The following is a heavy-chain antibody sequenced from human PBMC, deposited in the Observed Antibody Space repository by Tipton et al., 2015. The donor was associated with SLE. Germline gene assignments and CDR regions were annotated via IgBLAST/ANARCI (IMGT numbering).Heavy chain of an antibody. V-gene: IGHV3-23*04. J-gene: IGHJ4*02. D-gene: IGHD3-16*01. CDR1: GFVFSTYA. CDR2: ISGGGGST. Sequence: QLVQSGGGLVQPGGSLRLSCAASGFVFSTYAMNWVRLAPGKGLEWVSFISGGGGSTYYRDSVKGRFTISRDDSKNTLYLQMNSLRAEDTALYYCALGGGLYYFDSWGQGTLVTASS. CDR3: ALGGGLYYFDS.